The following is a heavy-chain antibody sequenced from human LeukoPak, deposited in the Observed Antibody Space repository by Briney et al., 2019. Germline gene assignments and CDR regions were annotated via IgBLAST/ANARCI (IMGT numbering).Heavy chain of an antibody. Sequence: GGSLRLSWAASGFTFSGSAMHWVRQASGKGLEWVGRIRSKANSYATAYAASVKGRFTISRDDSKNTAYLQMNSLKTEDTAVYYCTTLIVVVTAIPGPYGMDVWGQGTTVTVSS. CDR1: GFTFSGSA. V-gene: IGHV3-73*01. J-gene: IGHJ6*02. CDR3: TTLIVVVTAIPGPYGMDV. D-gene: IGHD2-21*02. CDR2: IRSKANSYAT.